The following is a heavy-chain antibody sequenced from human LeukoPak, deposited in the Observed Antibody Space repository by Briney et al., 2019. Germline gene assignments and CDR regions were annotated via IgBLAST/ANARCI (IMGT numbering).Heavy chain of an antibody. Sequence: PGGSLRLSCAASGFTFSSYAMSWVRQAPGKGLEWVSGISGSGDNTYYADSVKGRLTISRDNSKNTLYLQMSSLRAEDTALYYCARDFDFWSAIWGQGTLVTVSS. CDR3: ARDFDFWSAI. CDR1: GFTFSSYA. J-gene: IGHJ4*02. D-gene: IGHD3-3*01. V-gene: IGHV3-23*01. CDR2: ISGSGDNT.